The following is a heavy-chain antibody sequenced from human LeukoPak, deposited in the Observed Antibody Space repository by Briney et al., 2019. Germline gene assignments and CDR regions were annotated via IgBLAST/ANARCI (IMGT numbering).Heavy chain of an antibody. CDR1: GFSFSDYY. CDR2: ISSSSST. Sequence: GGSLRLSCAASGFSFSDYYMSWIRQAPGKRLEWVSYISSSSSTNYADSVKGRFTISRDNAKNSLYLQMNSLRVEDTAVYYCARENWYSSDWYRLDHRGQGTLVTVSS. CDR3: ARENWYSSDWYRLDH. V-gene: IGHV3-11*05. D-gene: IGHD6-19*01. J-gene: IGHJ4*02.